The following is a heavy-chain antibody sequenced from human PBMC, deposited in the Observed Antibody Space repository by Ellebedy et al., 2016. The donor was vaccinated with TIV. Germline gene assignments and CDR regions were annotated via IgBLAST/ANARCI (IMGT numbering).Heavy chain of an antibody. J-gene: IGHJ3*01. D-gene: IGHD4-11*01. V-gene: IGHV5-51*01. CDR1: GYRFTNYW. Sequence: KVSXXGSGYRFTNYWIAWVRQKPGKGLEWLGIIYPGGSDTKYSPSFQGQVTISADTSINAAYLQWNILEASDTATYYCARMHEYSNYHPLDLWGQGTVVTVSS. CDR3: ARMHEYSNYHPLDL. CDR2: IYPGGSDT.